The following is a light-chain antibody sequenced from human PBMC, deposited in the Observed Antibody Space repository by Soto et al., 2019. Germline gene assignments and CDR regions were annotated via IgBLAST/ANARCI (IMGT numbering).Light chain of an antibody. Sequence: QSALTQPASVSGSPGQSITISCTGTSSDVGAYNYVSWYQQHPGKAPKLMIYEVSNRPSGVSNRFSGSKSGNTASLTISGLQAEDEADYYCNSFTSSSTFVFGTGTKVNVL. CDR2: EVS. J-gene: IGLJ1*01. CDR3: NSFTSSSTFV. CDR1: SSDVGAYNY. V-gene: IGLV2-14*01.